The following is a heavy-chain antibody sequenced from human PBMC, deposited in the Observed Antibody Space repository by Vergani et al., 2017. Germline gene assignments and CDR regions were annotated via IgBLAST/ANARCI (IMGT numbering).Heavy chain of an antibody. CDR1: GGSISSSNW. CDR3: ASTMPGTRDSFPGQVSFSALFRTRDYYGSGSYRGEYFDY. CDR2: IYHSGST. V-gene: IGHV4-4*02. J-gene: IGHJ4*02. Sequence: QVQLQESGPGLVKPSGTLSLTCAVSGGSISSSNWWSWVRQPPGKGLEWIGEIYHSGSTNYNPSLKSRVTTSVDKSKNQFSLKLGSVTAADPALYYCASTMPGTRDSFPGQVSFSALFRTRDYYGSGSYRGEYFDYWGQGTLVTVSS. D-gene: IGHD3-10*01.